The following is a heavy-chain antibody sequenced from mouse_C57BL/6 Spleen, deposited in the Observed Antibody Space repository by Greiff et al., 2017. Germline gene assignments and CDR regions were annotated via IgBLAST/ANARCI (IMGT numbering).Heavy chain of an antibody. Sequence: VQLQQSGAELVRPGASVKLSCTASGFNIKDDYMHWVKQRPEQGLEWIGWIDPENGDTEYASKFQGKATITADTSSNTAYLQLSSLTSEDTAVYYCTILPGYYAMDYWGQGTSVTVSS. D-gene: IGHD2-1*01. CDR2: IDPENGDT. CDR3: TILPGYYAMDY. CDR1: GFNIKDDY. J-gene: IGHJ4*01. V-gene: IGHV14-4*01.